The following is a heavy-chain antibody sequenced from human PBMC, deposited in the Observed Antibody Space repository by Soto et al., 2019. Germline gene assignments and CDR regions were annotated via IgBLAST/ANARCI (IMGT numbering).Heavy chain of an antibody. CDR2: LKSKTDGGST. CDR1: GFTFSNAW. CDR3: PTDRVVEAWGPGPAPY. V-gene: IGHV3-15*01. D-gene: IGHD1-26*01. J-gene: IGHJ4*02. Sequence: EVQLVESGGGLVKPGGSLRLSCAASGFTFSNAWMTWVRQAPGKGLEWVGHLKSKTDGGSTEYAAPVNGRFTISRDDSNRTLYLQRTRRKTEVTAVYYRPTDRVVEAWGPGPAPYWVQGALVTVSS.